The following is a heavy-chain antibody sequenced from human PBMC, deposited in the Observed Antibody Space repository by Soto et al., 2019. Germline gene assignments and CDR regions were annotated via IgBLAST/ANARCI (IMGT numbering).Heavy chain of an antibody. CDR2: IYYSGST. Sequence: QVQLQESGPGLVKPSQTLSLTCTVSGGSISSGGYYWSWIRQHPGKGLGWIGYIYYSGSTYYNPSRKSRVTIAVDTSKNQFSMKLSSVTAADTAVYYCARTPPPYGSGGIPYYYCYMDVWGKGTTVTVSS. D-gene: IGHD3-10*01. J-gene: IGHJ6*03. V-gene: IGHV4-31*03. CDR3: ARTPPPYGSGGIPYYYCYMDV. CDR1: GGSISSGGYY.